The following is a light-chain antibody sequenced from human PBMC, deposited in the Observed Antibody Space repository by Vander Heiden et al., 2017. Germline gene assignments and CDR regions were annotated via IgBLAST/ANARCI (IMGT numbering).Light chain of an antibody. J-gene: IGKJ2*01. Sequence: EIVMTQSPDSLAVSLGEGATINCKYSQSGLYISNNKNNLAWYQQTPGQPPKYLISCASTRESGIPDRFSGRGSGTDFILTISSLQAEDVAVYYCLQYYTTPHTFDQGAKLGIK. V-gene: IGKV4-1*01. CDR3: LQYYTTPHT. CDR2: CAS. CDR1: QSGLYISNNKNN.